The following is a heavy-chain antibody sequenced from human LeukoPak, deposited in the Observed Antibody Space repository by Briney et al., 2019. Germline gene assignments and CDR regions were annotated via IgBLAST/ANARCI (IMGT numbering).Heavy chain of an antibody. D-gene: IGHD3-3*02. J-gene: IGHJ3*02. Sequence: SETLSLICTVSNGSLSLHFWIWIRQSPGKGLEWVGYVSNSGTTHYNPSLKSRDTISVDTSKSHLSLKLSSVTAADTAVYYCASGISVDPDTFDIWGPGTMVTVSP. CDR3: ASGISVDPDTFDI. CDR2: VSNSGTT. V-gene: IGHV4-4*08. CDR1: NGSLSLHF.